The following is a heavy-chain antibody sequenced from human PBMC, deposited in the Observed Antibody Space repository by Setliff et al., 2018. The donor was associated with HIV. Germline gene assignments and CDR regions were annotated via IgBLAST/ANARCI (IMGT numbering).Heavy chain of an antibody. CDR1: GINFSNAW. J-gene: IGHJ4*02. V-gene: IGHV3-15*01. Sequence: GESLKISCAASGINFSNAWMSWVRQAPGKGLEWVGRIKSKTDGGTTDYAAPVKGRFTISRDDSKNTLYLQMNSLKTEDTAVYYCTTGPWTFPYYFDYWGQGTLVTVSS. CDR2: IKSKTDGGTT. D-gene: IGHD3-16*01. CDR3: TTGPWTFPYYFDY.